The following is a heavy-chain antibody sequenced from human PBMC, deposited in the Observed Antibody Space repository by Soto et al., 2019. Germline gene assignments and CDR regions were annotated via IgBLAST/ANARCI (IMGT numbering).Heavy chain of an antibody. D-gene: IGHD6-13*01. V-gene: IGHV1-18*01. CDR3: ARWGYEGIAAVGKGGPRRGWFDH. Sequence: ASVKVSCKASGYTFTSSGISWVRQAPGQGLEWMGWISTDNGNTNYAQHLQGRVSMTTDTSTSTAYMDLRSLRSDDTAVYYCARWGYEGIAAVGKGGPRRGWFDHWGQGTLVTVSS. CDR2: ISTDNGNT. J-gene: IGHJ5*02. CDR1: GYTFTSSG.